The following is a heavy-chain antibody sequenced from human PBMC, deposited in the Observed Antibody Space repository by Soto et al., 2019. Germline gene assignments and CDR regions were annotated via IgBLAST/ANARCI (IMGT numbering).Heavy chain of an antibody. J-gene: IGHJ6*03. CDR2: ISGSGGST. V-gene: IGHV3-23*01. CDR3: AKPPTLGYCSSTSCSSYYYYYMDV. CDR1: GFTFSSYA. Sequence: GGSLRLSCAASGFTFSSYAMSWVRQAPGKGLEWVSAISGSGGSTYYADSVKGRFTISGDNSKNTLYLQMNSLRAEDTAVYYCAKPPTLGYCSSTSCSSYYYYYMDVWGKGTTVTVSS. D-gene: IGHD2-2*01.